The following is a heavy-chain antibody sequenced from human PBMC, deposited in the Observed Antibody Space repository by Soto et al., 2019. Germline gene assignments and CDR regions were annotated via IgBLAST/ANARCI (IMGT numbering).Heavy chain of an antibody. CDR1: GFTFSSYA. D-gene: IGHD3-22*01. CDR2: ISGSGGST. J-gene: IGHJ4*02. V-gene: IGHV3-23*01. Sequence: GGSLRLSCAASGFTFSSYAMSWVRQAPGKGLEWVSAISGSGGSTYYADSVKGRFTISRDNSKNTLYLQMNSLRAEDTAVYYCAKEKGLRYYYDSSGYSYFDYWGQGTLVTVSS. CDR3: AKEKGLRYYYDSSGYSYFDY.